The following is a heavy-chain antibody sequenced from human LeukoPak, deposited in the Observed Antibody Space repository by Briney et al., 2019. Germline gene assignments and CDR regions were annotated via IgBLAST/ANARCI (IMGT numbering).Heavy chain of an antibody. Sequence: SETLSLTCAVSGYSISSGYYWGWIRQPPGKGLECIGSIYRSGSTYYNPSLKSRVTISVDTSKTQFSLKLSSVTAADTAVYYCARHVVSSSWYGGDWFDPWGRGTLLTVSS. V-gene: IGHV4-38-2*01. D-gene: IGHD6-13*01. J-gene: IGHJ5*02. CDR1: GYSISSGYY. CDR2: IYRSGST. CDR3: ARHVVSSSWYGGDWFDP.